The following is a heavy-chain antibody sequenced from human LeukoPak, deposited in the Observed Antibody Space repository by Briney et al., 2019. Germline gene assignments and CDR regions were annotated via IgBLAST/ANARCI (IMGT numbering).Heavy chain of an antibody. CDR3: ARRKPVAGAVFDF. V-gene: IGHV4-59*08. CDR2: IYYSGST. Sequence: SETLSLTCTVSGGSISGHYWSWIRQPPGKGLEWIGYIYYSGSTNYNPSLKSRLTISVDASKSQFSLKLSSVTASDTAVYYCARRKPVAGAVFDFWGQGTLVTVSS. CDR1: GGSISGHY. D-gene: IGHD6-19*01. J-gene: IGHJ4*02.